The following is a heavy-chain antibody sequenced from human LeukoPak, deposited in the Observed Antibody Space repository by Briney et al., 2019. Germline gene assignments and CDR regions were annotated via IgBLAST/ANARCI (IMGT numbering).Heavy chain of an antibody. J-gene: IGHJ4*02. D-gene: IGHD1-26*01. CDR2: ISSSGGST. CDR1: GFTFSSDA. V-gene: IGHV3-23*01. CDR3: AKGGAQV. Sequence: PGGSLRLSCAASGFTFSSDAMRWVRQAPGKGLEWVSAISSSGGSTYYADSVRGRFIIFRDSSKNTLYLQMNSLRVEDTAVYYCAKGGAQVGGQGTLVTVSS.